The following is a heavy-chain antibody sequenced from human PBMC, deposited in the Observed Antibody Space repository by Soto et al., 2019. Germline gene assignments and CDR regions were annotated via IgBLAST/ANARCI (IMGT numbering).Heavy chain of an antibody. Sequence: PSETLSLTCGVYGGSLSGYYWSWIRQPPGKGLEWIGEINHSGSTNYNPSLKSRVTISVDTSKKQFSLKLSSVIAADTAVYYCARGGPAAYYYMDVRGKGTSVTVSS. CDR2: INHSGST. J-gene: IGHJ6*03. CDR3: ARGGPAAYYYMDV. D-gene: IGHD2-2*01. CDR1: GGSLSGYY. V-gene: IGHV4-34*01.